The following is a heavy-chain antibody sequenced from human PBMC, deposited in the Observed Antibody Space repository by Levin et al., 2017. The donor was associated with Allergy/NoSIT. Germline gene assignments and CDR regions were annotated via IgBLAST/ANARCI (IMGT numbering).Heavy chain of an antibody. CDR1: GYTFTSYG. J-gene: IGHJ3*02. Sequence: ASVKVSCKASGYTFTSYGISWVRQAPGQGLEWMGWISAYNGNTNYAQKLQGRVTMTTDTSTSTAYMELRSLRSDDTAVYYCARSVPDYYGSGSYYWGAFDIWGQGTMVTVSS. CDR3: ARSVPDYYGSGSYYWGAFDI. D-gene: IGHD3-10*01. V-gene: IGHV1-18*01. CDR2: ISAYNGNT.